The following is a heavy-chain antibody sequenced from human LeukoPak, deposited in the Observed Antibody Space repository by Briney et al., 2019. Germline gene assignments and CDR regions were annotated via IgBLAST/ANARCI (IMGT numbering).Heavy chain of an antibody. Sequence: SETLSLTCTVSGGSISSGGYYWSWIRQHPGKGLGWIGYIYYSGSTYYNPSLKSRVTISVDTSKNQFSLKLSSVTAADTAVYYCAREAARKLAAREAGWSDPWGQGTLVTVSS. D-gene: IGHD2-15*01. V-gene: IGHV4-31*03. CDR3: AREAARKLAAREAGWSDP. J-gene: IGHJ5*02. CDR1: GGSISSGGYY. CDR2: IYYSGST.